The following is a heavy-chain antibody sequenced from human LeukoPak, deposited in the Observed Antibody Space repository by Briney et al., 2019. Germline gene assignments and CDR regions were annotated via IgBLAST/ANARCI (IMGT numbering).Heavy chain of an antibody. CDR1: GFTFSSYA. V-gene: IGHV3-23*01. J-gene: IGHJ4*02. Sequence: GGSLRLSCAASGFTFSSYAMSWVRRAPGKGLEWVSAISGSGGSTYYADSVKGRFTISRDNSKNTLYLQMNSLRAEDTAVYYCAKVKRYSSGWYDYWGQGTLVTVSS. CDR2: ISGSGGST. CDR3: AKVKRYSSGWYDY. D-gene: IGHD6-19*01.